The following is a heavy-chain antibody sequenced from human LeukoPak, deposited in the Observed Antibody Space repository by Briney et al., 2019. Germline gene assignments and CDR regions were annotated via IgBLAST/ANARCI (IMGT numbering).Heavy chain of an antibody. J-gene: IGHJ3*02. CDR1: GGSVSSNY. V-gene: IGHV4-4*09. CDR2: IYTSGST. D-gene: IGHD3-10*01. CDR3: ARQFKVVRDPRAFDI. Sequence: SETLSLTCTVSGGSVSSNYWSWIRQPPGKGLELIGSIYTSGSTNYNPSLKSRVTISVDTSKNQFSLELSSVTAADTAVYYCARQFKVVRDPRAFDIWGQGTMVTVSS.